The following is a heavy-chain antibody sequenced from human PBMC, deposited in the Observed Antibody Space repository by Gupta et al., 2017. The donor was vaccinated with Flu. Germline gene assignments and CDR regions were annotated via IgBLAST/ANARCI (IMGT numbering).Heavy chain of an antibody. J-gene: IGHJ4*02. D-gene: IGHD5-12*01. CDR2: ISGSGGST. CDR3: AKDDKRGYSGYHRGGYFDY. Sequence: KGLEWVSAISGSGGSTYYADSVKGRFTISRDNSKSTLYLQMNSLRAEDTAVYYCAKDDKRGYSGYHRGGYFDYWGQGTLVTVSS. V-gene: IGHV3-23*01.